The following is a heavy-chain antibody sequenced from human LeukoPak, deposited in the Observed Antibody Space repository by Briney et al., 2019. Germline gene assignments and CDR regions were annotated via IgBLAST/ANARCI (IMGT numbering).Heavy chain of an antibody. J-gene: IGHJ4*02. CDR3: AGVSGSYYLLHFDY. CDR1: GYTFTGY. D-gene: IGHD1-26*01. Sequence: GASVKLSCKASGYTFTGYLHWVRQAPGQALEWMGWINPNSGGTNYAQKFQGRVTMTRDTSISTAYMELGRLRSDDTAVYCCAGVSGSYYLLHFDYWGQGTLVTVSS. V-gene: IGHV1-2*02. CDR2: INPNSGGT.